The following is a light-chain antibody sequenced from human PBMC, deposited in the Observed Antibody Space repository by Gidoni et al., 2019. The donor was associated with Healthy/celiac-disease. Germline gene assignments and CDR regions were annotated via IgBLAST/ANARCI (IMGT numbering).Light chain of an antibody. Sequence: SALTPPASVSGSPCPAITISCTGTSSDVGGYNYVSWYQQHPGKAPKLMIYEVSNRPSGVSNRFSGSKSGNTASLTISGLQAEDEADYYCSSYTSSSTWVFGGGTKLTVL. CDR3: SSYTSSSTWV. CDR1: SSDVGGYNY. V-gene: IGLV2-14*01. J-gene: IGLJ3*02. CDR2: EVS.